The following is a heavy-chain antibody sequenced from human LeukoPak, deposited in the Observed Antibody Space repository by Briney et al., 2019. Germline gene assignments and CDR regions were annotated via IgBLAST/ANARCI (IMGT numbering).Heavy chain of an antibody. Sequence: GGSLRLSCAASGFTLSTYNINWVRQAPGKGLEWVSYISSSGGNIYYADSVKGRFTVSRDKAKNSLYLQMNSLSDEDTAVYYCARDLGYCSGGSCYNWFDPWGQGTLVTVSS. D-gene: IGHD2-15*01. CDR3: ARDLGYCSGGSCYNWFDP. CDR1: GFTLSTYN. J-gene: IGHJ5*02. V-gene: IGHV3-48*02. CDR2: ISSSGGNI.